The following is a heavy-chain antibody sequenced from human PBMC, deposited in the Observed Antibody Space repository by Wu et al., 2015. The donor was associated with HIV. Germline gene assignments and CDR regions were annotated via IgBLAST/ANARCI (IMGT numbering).Heavy chain of an antibody. V-gene: IGHV1-69*06. CDR3: ARDGSGDNNPWYFDV. D-gene: IGHD2-15*01. Sequence: QVQLVQSGGEVKKPGASVKVSCKASGYIFSSYGISWVRQAPGQGLEWMGRIIPVFGTTNFAHKFQARLTITADISTNTAYMELNSLTSDDTALYYCARDGSGDNNPWYFDVWGRGTLISVSS. CDR2: IIPVFGTT. J-gene: IGHJ2*01. CDR1: GYIFSSYG.